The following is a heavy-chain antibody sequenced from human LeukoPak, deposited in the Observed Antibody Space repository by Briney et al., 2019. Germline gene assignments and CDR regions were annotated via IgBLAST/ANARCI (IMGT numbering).Heavy chain of an antibody. CDR1: GFTFDDYA. V-gene: IGHV3-9*01. J-gene: IGHJ4*02. CDR3: AKDMSSRYYDSSGYYYVPGYYFDY. Sequence: PGGSLRLSCAASGFTFDDYAMHWVRQAPGKGLEWVSGISWNSGSIGYADSVKGRFTISRDNAKNSLYLQMYSLRAEDTALYYCAKDMSSRYYDSSGYYYVPGYYFDYWGQGTLVTVSS. CDR2: ISWNSGSI. D-gene: IGHD3-22*01.